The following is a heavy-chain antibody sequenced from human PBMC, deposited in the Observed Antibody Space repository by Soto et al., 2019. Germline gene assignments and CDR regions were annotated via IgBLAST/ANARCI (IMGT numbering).Heavy chain of an antibody. D-gene: IGHD3-10*01. J-gene: IGHJ4*02. CDR1: GGTFSSYT. Sequence: QVQMVQSGAEVKKPGSSVKVSCKASGGTFSSYTISWVRQAPGQGLEWMGRIIPILGIANYAQKFQGRVTMNAEKSTSTAYMELSSMRSEDTAVYYCAREEYYYGSGAFFDYWGQGTMVTVSS. V-gene: IGHV1-69*08. CDR3: AREEYYYGSGAFFDY. CDR2: IIPILGIA.